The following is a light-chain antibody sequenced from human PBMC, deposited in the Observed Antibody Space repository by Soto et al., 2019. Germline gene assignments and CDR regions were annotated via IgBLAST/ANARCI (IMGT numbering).Light chain of an antibody. Sequence: DIQITQSPSTLSASVGDRVTITCRASQSISSWLAWYQQKPGQAPRLLIYGASNRATGIPDRLSGSGSGTDFTLSITRLEPEDFAMYYCQRYDSFRTFGQGTKVDIK. CDR2: GAS. V-gene: IGKV1-5*01. J-gene: IGKJ1*01. CDR1: QSISSW. CDR3: QRYDSFRT.